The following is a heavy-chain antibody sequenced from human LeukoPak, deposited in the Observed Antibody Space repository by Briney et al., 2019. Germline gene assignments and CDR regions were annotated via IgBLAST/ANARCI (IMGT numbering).Heavy chain of an antibody. D-gene: IGHD4-17*01. CDR1: GGTFSSYA. J-gene: IGHJ6*02. CDR2: IIPISGIA. V-gene: IGHV1-69*04. Sequence: SVKVSCKASGGTFSSYAISWVRQAPGQGLEWMGRIIPISGIANYAQKFQGRVTITADKSTSTAYMELSSLRSEDTAVYYCARESGGDRYYYYYGMDVWGQGTTVTVSS. CDR3: ARESGGDRYYYYYGMDV.